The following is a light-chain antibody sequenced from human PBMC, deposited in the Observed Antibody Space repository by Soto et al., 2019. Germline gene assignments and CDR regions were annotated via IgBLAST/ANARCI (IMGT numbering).Light chain of an antibody. J-gene: IGKJ4*01. CDR2: DAS. CDR3: QQFNSYPLT. V-gene: IGKV1-13*02. CDR1: QGISNA. Sequence: AIQLTQSPSSLSASIGDRVTITCWASQGISNALAWYQHKSGKAPKSLIYDASSLESGVPSRFSGSGSGTDFTLTISSLQAEDFATYYCQQFNSYPLTFGGGTKVEIK.